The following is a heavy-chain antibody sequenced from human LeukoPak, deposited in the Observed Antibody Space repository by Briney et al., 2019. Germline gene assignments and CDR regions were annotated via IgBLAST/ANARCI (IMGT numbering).Heavy chain of an antibody. CDR2: INPNGGST. J-gene: IGHJ4*02. D-gene: IGHD6-19*01. V-gene: IGHV1-46*01. Sequence: ASVKVSCKASGYTFTSYYMHWVRQAPGQGLEWMGIINPNGGSTTYAQKFHGRVTMARDTSTSTVYMELSGLRSEDTAVYYCARDSIAVSGTDFDYWGQGTLVTVSS. CDR1: GYTFTSYY. CDR3: ARDSIAVSGTDFDY.